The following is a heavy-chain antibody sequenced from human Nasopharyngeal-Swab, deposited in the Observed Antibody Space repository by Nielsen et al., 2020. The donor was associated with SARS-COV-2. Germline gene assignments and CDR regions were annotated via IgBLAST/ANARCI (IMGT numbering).Heavy chain of an antibody. CDR2: IKSKTDGGTT. CDR3: TTDVDSSSWHYYYYGMDV. Sequence: VRQAPGKGLEWVGRIKSKTDGGTTDYAAPVKGRFTISRDDSKNTLYLQMNRLKTEDTAVYYCTTDVDSSSWHYYYYGMDVWGQGTTVTVSS. V-gene: IGHV3-15*01. D-gene: IGHD6-13*01. J-gene: IGHJ6*02.